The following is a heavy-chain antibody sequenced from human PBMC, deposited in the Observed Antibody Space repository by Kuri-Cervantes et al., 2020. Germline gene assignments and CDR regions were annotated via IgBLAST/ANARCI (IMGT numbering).Heavy chain of an antibody. Sequence: LRLSCTVSGGSISSGSYYWSWIRQPAGKGLEWIGRIYTSGSTNYNPSLKSRVTISVDTSKNQFSLKLSSVTAADTAVYYCARAPRGIFGVASIDSWGQGTLVTVSS. D-gene: IGHD3-3*01. CDR1: GGSISSGSYY. J-gene: IGHJ4*02. CDR3: ARAPRGIFGVASIDS. V-gene: IGHV4-61*02. CDR2: IYTSGST.